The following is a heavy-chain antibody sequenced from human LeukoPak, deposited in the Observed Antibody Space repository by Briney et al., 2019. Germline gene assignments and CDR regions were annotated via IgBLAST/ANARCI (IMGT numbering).Heavy chain of an antibody. J-gene: IGHJ5*02. V-gene: IGHV4-4*07. CDR2: IYTSGST. CDR1: SGSLSSYY. D-gene: IGHD6-13*01. CDR3: AGYSSSWYWFDP. Sequence: SETLSLTCTVSSGSLSSYYWSWIRQPAGKGLEWIGRIYTSGSTNYNPSLKSRVTMSLDTSKNQLSLKLSSVTAADTAVYYCAGYSSSWYWFDPWGQGTLVTVSS.